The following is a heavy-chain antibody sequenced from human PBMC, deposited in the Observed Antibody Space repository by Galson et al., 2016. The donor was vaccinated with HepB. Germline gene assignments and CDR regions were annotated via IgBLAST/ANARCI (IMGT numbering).Heavy chain of an antibody. CDR1: GFTFTNAW. D-gene: IGHD3-10*01. Sequence: SLRLSCAASGFTFTNAWMSWVRQAPGKGLEWVGRIQSNTDGGTADYAAPVKGRFTISRDDSKNTLYLQMNSLKTDDTAGYYCATGWPGGYYGSGSSYWGKGTLVTVSS. CDR2: IQSNTDGGTA. V-gene: IGHV3-15*01. CDR3: ATGWPGGYYGSGSSY. J-gene: IGHJ4*02.